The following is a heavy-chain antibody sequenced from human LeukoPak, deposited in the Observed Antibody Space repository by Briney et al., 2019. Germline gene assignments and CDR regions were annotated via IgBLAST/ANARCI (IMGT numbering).Heavy chain of an antibody. Sequence: PGGSLRLSCAASGFTFSSQAMSWVRQAPGKGLEWVSAISGTGGSTYYADSVKGRFTISRDNSKNTLYLQMNSLRAEDTAVYYCAKKYNYGSGSYGYFDYWGRGTLVTVSS. CDR1: GFTFSSQA. CDR3: AKKYNYGSGSYGYFDY. V-gene: IGHV3-23*01. D-gene: IGHD3-10*01. J-gene: IGHJ4*02. CDR2: ISGTGGST.